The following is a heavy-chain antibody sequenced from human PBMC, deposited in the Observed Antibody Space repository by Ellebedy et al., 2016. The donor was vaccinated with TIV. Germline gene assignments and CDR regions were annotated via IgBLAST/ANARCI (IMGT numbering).Heavy chain of an antibody. V-gene: IGHV3-64D*09. Sequence: GESLKISCSASGPTFSEYAMHWVRQAPGKGLEYVSSISSNGGTTRYTDSVTGRFTISRDNLKNTLHLQMSSLQAEDTAVYYCVKALTAAAGIPYYFDYWGQGTLVPVSS. CDR1: GPTFSEYA. J-gene: IGHJ4*02. CDR2: ISSNGGTT. D-gene: IGHD6-13*01. CDR3: VKALTAAAGIPYYFDY.